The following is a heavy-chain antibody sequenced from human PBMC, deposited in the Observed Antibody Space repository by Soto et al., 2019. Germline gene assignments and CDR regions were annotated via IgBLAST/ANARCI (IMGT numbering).Heavy chain of an antibody. CDR1: GGSISSGDDY. CDR3: ASGAVRGSGRYYYYGMDV. Sequence: PSETLSLTRTVSGGSISSGDDYWSWIRQPPGKGLEWIGYIYYSGSTYYNPSLKSRVTISVDTSKNQFSLKLSSVTAADTAVYYCASGAVRGSGRYYYYGMDVWGHGTTVTVSS. V-gene: IGHV4-30-4*01. J-gene: IGHJ6*02. CDR2: IYYSGST. D-gene: IGHD3-10*01.